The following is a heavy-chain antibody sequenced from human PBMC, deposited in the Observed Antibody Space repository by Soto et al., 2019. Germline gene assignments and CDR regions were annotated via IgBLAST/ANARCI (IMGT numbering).Heavy chain of an antibody. V-gene: IGHV3-23*01. J-gene: IGHJ4*02. D-gene: IGHD3-3*01. CDR2: MSGSGGST. CDR3: AKDHILRFLEWFTYYFDY. Sequence: EVQLLESGGGLVQPGGSLRLSCAASGFTFSSYAMSWVRQAPGKGLEGVSAMSGSGGSTYYADSVKGRFTISRDNSKNTLYLQMNSLRAKDTAVYYCAKDHILRFLEWFTYYFDYWGQGTLVTVSS. CDR1: GFTFSSYA.